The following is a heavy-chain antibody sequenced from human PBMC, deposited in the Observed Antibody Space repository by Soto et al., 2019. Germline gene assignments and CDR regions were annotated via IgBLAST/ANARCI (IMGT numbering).Heavy chain of an antibody. CDR2: FRTSGGGGTT. V-gene: IGHV3-23*01. Sequence: GGSLRLSCAASGFTFSSYSMSWVRQAPGKGLEWVSGFRTSGGGGTTYYADSVKGRFTISRDNSKNILYLQMNSLRDEDTALYYCAKLGVWGSGYYYDSSGYYYPRAFDIWGQGTMVTVSS. CDR3: AKLGVWGSGYYYDSSGYYYPRAFDI. J-gene: IGHJ3*02. D-gene: IGHD3-22*01. CDR1: GFTFSSYS.